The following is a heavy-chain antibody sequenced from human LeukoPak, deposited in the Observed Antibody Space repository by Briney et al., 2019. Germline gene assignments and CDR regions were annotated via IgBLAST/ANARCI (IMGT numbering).Heavy chain of an antibody. D-gene: IGHD3-16*02. CDR2: IIPKFGSA. CDR3: ARDNFAPSGVKYFQL. J-gene: IGHJ1*01. CDR1: RGTLSPYG. V-gene: IGHV1-69*05. Sequence: GASVKVSCKASRGTLSPYGIGWVRQAPGQGLEWMGGIIPKFGSANYAQKFQDRLMLTTDESTSTAYMELSNLRSEDTAVYFCARDNFAPSGVKYFQLWGPGTLVTVSS.